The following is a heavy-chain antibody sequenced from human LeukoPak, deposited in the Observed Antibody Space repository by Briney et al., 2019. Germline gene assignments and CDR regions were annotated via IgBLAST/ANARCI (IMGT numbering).Heavy chain of an antibody. CDR3: VRDSNYHPDC. J-gene: IGHJ4*02. Sequence: GGSLRLSCAASGFTFKDYWMHWVRQAPGKELVWVARIISDGSSASYADSVKGRFTMSRDNAKNTLYLQMNSLRAEDTAVYYCVRDSNYHPDCWGQGTLVTVSS. CDR2: IISDGSSA. CDR1: GFTFKDYW. V-gene: IGHV3-74*01. D-gene: IGHD4-11*01.